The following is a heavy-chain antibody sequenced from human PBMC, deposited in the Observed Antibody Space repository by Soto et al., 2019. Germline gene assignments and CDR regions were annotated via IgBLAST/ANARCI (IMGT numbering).Heavy chain of an antibody. D-gene: IGHD2-8*02. Sequence: AALKVSCKASGYTFTNFGINWVRQAPGQGLEWMGWINPDNGNTEYAQKVQGRVTLSTDTSTRTAYMEVRSLRSDDTAVYYCARDHRYCTGDTFNYWFDPWGQVTLVPVYS. CDR1: GYTFTNFG. V-gene: IGHV1-18*01. J-gene: IGHJ5*02. CDR3: ARDHRYCTGDTFNYWFDP. CDR2: INPDNGNT.